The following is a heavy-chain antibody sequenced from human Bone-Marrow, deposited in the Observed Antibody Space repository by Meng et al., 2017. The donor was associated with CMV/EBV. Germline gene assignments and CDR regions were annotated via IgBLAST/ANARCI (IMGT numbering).Heavy chain of an antibody. CDR2: IYYSGST. Sequence: GSLRLSCTVSGGSISSSSYYWGWIRQPPGKGLEWIGSIYYSGSTYYNPSLKSRVTISVDTSKNQFSLKLSSVTAADTAVYYCASIYDFVGALDYWGQGTPVTVSS. CDR1: GGSISSSSYY. J-gene: IGHJ4*02. V-gene: IGHV4-39*07. D-gene: IGHD3-3*01. CDR3: ASIYDFVGALDY.